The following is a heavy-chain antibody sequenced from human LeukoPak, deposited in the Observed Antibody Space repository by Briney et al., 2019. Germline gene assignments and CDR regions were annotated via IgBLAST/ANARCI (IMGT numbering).Heavy chain of an antibody. V-gene: IGHV3-66*01. CDR2: IYSGGST. D-gene: IGHD6-13*01. CDR3: ASTTWAAAGFFDY. Sequence: GGSLRLSCAASGFTVSSNYMSWVRQAPGKGLEWVSVIYSGGSTYYADSVKGRFTISRDNSKNTLYLQMNSLRAEDTAVYYCASTTWAAAGFFDYWGQGTLVTVSS. CDR1: GFTVSSNY. J-gene: IGHJ4*02.